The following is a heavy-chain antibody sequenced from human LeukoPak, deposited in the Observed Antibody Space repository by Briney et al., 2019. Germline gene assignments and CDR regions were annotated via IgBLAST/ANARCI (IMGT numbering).Heavy chain of an antibody. CDR2: IFGNGRTT. V-gene: IGHV3-23*01. J-gene: IGHJ4*02. Sequence: GGSLRLSCAASGFTFSTYAMSWVRQAPGKGLEWVSAIFGNGRTTYSADSVKGRFAISRDNSRNTLYLQMNSLRAEDTAVYYCARGRYDWNDVGYFDYWGQGTLVSVSS. CDR1: GFTFSTYA. D-gene: IGHD1-1*01. CDR3: ARGRYDWNDVGYFDY.